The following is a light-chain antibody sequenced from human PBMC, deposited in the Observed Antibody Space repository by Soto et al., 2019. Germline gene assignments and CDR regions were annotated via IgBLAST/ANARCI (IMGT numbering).Light chain of an antibody. Sequence: QSVLTQPPSASGTPGQRVTISCSGSSSNIGSNYVYWYQQLPGTAPKLLIYRNNQRPPGVPDRFSGSKSGTSASLAISGLRSEDEADYYCAAWDDSLSVYYVFGTGTKLTVL. CDR2: RNN. CDR3: AAWDDSLSVYYV. CDR1: SSNIGSNY. V-gene: IGLV1-47*01. J-gene: IGLJ1*01.